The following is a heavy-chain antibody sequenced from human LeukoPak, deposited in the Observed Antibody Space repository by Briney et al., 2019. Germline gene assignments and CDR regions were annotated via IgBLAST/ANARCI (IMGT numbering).Heavy chain of an antibody. Sequence: GGSLRLSCAASGFTFSSYTMKWVRQAPGKGLEWVSSISGSSSYIYYADSVQGRFTISRDNAKNSLYLQMNSLRVEDTAVYYCSRDPNDYVWGSYRYRAFYIWGQGTMVTVSS. D-gene: IGHD3-16*02. V-gene: IGHV3-21*01. J-gene: IGHJ3*02. CDR2: ISGSSSYI. CDR3: SRDPNDYVWGSYRYRAFYI. CDR1: GFTFSSYT.